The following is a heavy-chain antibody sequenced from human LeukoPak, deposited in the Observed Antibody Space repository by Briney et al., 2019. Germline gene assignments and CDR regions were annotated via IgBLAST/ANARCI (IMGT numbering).Heavy chain of an antibody. D-gene: IGHD2-15*01. Sequence: SETLSLTCAVYGGSFSGYYWSWIRQPPGKGLEWIGEINHSGSTNYNPSLKSRVTISVDTSKNQFSLKLSSVTAADTAVYYCARGGTPGRYCSGGSCYTHFDYWGQGTLVTVSS. CDR2: INHSGST. J-gene: IGHJ4*02. V-gene: IGHV4-34*01. CDR3: ARGGTPGRYCSGGSCYTHFDY. CDR1: GGSFSGYY.